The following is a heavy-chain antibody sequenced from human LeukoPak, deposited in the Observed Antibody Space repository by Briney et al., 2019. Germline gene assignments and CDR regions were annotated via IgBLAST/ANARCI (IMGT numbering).Heavy chain of an antibody. D-gene: IGHD5-12*01. Sequence: TSGGSLRLSCAASGFTFSDYNMNWVRQAPGKGLEWVSSISSSGTYIYNADSVKGRFTISRDNAKNSLYLQMNSLRAEDTAVYYCVTSVATMTPSFFDWGQGTLVTVSS. CDR2: ISSSGTYI. V-gene: IGHV3-21*06. CDR1: GFTFSDYN. CDR3: VTSVATMTPSFFD. J-gene: IGHJ4*02.